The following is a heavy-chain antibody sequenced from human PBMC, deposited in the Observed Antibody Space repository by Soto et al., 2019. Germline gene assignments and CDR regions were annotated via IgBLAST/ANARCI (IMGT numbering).Heavy chain of an antibody. J-gene: IGHJ4*02. V-gene: IGHV3-66*01. CDR2: IYSGGST. D-gene: IGHD6-19*01. CDR1: GFTVSSNY. CDR3: ARDNYSSGWQYYFDY. Sequence: GGSLRLSCAASGFTVSSNYMSWVRQAPGKGLEWVSVIYSGGSTYYADSVKGRFTISRHNSKNTLYLQMNSLRAEDTAVYYCARDNYSSGWQYYFDYWGQGTLVTVSS.